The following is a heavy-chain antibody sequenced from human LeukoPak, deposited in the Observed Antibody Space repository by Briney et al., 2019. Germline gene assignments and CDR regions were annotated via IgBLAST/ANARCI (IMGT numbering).Heavy chain of an antibody. Sequence: GGSLRLSCAASGFTFSTYWVNWVRRTPGKGLEWVANINQDESEKKYVGSVKGRFTISRDNARNSVHLQMNSLSVEDTAIYYCVSWGGGVTGTPVWGQGILVTVSS. CDR1: GFTFSTYW. D-gene: IGHD1-7*01. CDR3: VSWGGGVTGTPV. V-gene: IGHV3-7*03. CDR2: INQDESEK. J-gene: IGHJ4*02.